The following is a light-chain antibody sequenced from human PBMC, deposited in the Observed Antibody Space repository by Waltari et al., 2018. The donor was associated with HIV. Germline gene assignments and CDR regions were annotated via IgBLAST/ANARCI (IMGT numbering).Light chain of an antibody. V-gene: IGLV3-19*01. CDR1: SLRSYS. CDR3: SSLDTMNNHLL. Sequence: SSELSQDPGVSVTLGQTVRITCQGDSLRSYSASWYQQRPGQAPGLVMSGKNNRPSGIPDRFSAYSSGNTVSLTITGAQPEDEADYYCSSLDTMNNHLLFGGGTKVTVL. CDR2: GKN. J-gene: IGLJ2*01.